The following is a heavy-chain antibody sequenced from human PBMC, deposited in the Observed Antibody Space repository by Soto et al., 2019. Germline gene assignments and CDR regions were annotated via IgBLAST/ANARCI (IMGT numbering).Heavy chain of an antibody. CDR1: GGSISSYY. Sequence: SETLSLTTTVSGGSISSYYWSWIRQPAGKGLEWIGRIYTSGSTNYNPSLKSRVTMSVDTSKNQFSLKLSSVTAADTAVYYCARDRGTTVYYYYGMDVWGQGTTVTVSS. V-gene: IGHV4-4*07. D-gene: IGHD4-4*01. CDR3: ARDRGTTVYYYYGMDV. J-gene: IGHJ6*02. CDR2: IYTSGST.